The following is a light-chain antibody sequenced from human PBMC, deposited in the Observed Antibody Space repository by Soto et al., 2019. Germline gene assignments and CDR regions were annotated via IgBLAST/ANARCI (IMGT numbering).Light chain of an antibody. Sequence: QSLLTQPASVSVSPGQSITISCTGTSSDVGANIFVSWYQQHPGKVPKLMIYTVSSRPSGVSQRFSGSKSGNTASLTISGLQAEDEADYYCSSFTTDSTYVFGTGTKVTV. J-gene: IGLJ1*01. V-gene: IGLV2-14*01. CDR1: SSDVGANIF. CDR2: TVS. CDR3: SSFTTDSTYV.